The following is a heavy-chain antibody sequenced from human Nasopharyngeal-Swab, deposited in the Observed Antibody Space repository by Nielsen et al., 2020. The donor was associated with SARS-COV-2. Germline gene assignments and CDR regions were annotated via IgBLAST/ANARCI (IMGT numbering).Heavy chain of an antibody. CDR2: IYYSGST. CDR3: ASSQGDSSGLYLYYYYGMDV. D-gene: IGHD3-22*01. CDR1: GGSISSYY. Sequence: SEALSLTCTVSGGSISSYYWSWIRQPPGKGLEWIGYIYYSGSTNYNPSLKSRVTISVDTSKNQFSLKLSSVTAADTAVYYCASSQGDSSGLYLYYYYGMDVWGQGTTVTVSS. J-gene: IGHJ6*02. V-gene: IGHV4-59*01.